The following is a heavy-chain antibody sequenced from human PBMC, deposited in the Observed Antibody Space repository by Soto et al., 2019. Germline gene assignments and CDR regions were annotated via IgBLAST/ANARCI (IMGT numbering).Heavy chain of an antibody. J-gene: IGHJ4*02. V-gene: IGHV4-59*08. D-gene: IGHD3-22*01. CDR1: DGSLSPNY. CDR2: IYYAGTT. Sequence: SETLSLTCTVSDGSLSPNYWSWVRQSPGKGLEWIGYIYYAGTTTYNPSLKSRITISLDTSQNEVSLKLSSVTAADTAVYYCARLGAYYQAMDSWGRGTLVTVSS. CDR3: ARLGAYYQAMDS.